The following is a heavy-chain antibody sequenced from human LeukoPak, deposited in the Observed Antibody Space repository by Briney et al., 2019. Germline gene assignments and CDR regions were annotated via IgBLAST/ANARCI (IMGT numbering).Heavy chain of an antibody. J-gene: IGHJ3*02. CDR1: GGTFSSYA. Sequence: ASVKVSCKASGGTFSSYAISWVRQAPGQGLEWMGRIIPILGIANYAQKFQGRVTITADKSTSTAYMELSSLRSEDTAVYYCARDRDDYGDSYAFDIWGQGTMVTVSS. V-gene: IGHV1-69*04. CDR3: ARDRDDYGDSYAFDI. D-gene: IGHD4-17*01. CDR2: IIPILGIA.